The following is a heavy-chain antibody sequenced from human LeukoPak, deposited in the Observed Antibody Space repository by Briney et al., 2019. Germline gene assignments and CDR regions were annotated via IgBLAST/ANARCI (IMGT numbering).Heavy chain of an antibody. Sequence: PSETLSLTCTVSGGSISSSSYYWGWIRQPPGKGLEWIGSIYYSGSTYYNPSLKSRVTISVDTSKNQLSLKLSSVTAADTAVYYCARQWAVTSPAFDIWGQGTMVTVSS. CDR1: GGSISSSSYY. V-gene: IGHV4-39*01. CDR3: ARQWAVTSPAFDI. J-gene: IGHJ3*02. D-gene: IGHD4-17*01. CDR2: IYYSGST.